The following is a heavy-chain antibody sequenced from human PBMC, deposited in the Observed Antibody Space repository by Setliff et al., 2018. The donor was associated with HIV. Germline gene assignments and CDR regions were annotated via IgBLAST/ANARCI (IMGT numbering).Heavy chain of an antibody. D-gene: IGHD6-19*01. CDR1: GFTFSSYW. CDR3: AQVKPGYSSGWYGY. Sequence: GALRLSCAASGFTFSSYWMSWVRQAPGKGLEWVANIKQDGSEKYYVDSVKGRFTISRDNAKNSLYLQMNSLRAEDTAVYYCAQVKPGYSSGWYGYWGQGTLVTVSS. J-gene: IGHJ4*02. CDR2: IKQDGSEK. V-gene: IGHV3-7*01.